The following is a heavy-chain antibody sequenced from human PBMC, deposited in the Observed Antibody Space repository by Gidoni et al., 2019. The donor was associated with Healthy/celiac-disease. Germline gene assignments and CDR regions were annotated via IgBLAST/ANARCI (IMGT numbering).Heavy chain of an antibody. CDR2: IYLDDDK. D-gene: IGHD3-22*01. CDR3: AHNPPLYADYYDSSGYYYAFDI. J-gene: IGHJ3*02. V-gene: IGHV2-5*02. CDR1: GFSLSTSGVG. Sequence: QITLKESGPTLVKPTQTLTLTCTFSGFSLSTSGVGVGWIRQPPGKALECLALIYLDDDKRYSPSLKSRLTITKDTSKNQVVLTMTNMDPVDTATYYCAHNPPLYADYYDSSGYYYAFDIWGQGTMVTVSS.